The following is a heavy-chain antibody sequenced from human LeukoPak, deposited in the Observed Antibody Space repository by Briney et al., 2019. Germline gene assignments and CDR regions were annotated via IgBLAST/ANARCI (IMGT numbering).Heavy chain of an antibody. CDR3: AKGDGGLLHD. CDR1: GFTFSSYG. D-gene: IGHD2-21*02. CDR2: ISYDGSNK. Sequence: PGRSLRLSCAASGFTFSSYGMHWVRQAPGKGLEWVAVISYDGSNKYHADSVKGRFTISRDNSKNTLHLQMNSLRAEDTAVYYCAKGDGGLLHDWGQGTLVTVSS. V-gene: IGHV3-30*18. J-gene: IGHJ4*02.